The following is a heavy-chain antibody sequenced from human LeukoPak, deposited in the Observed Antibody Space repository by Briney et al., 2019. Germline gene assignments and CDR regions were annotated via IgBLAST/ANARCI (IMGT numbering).Heavy chain of an antibody. V-gene: IGHV1-69*01. D-gene: IGHD4-17*01. CDR1: GGTFSSYA. CDR3: ARDVHGDYEGGDY. J-gene: IGHJ4*02. CDR2: IIPIFGTA. Sequence: ASVKLSCKASGGTFSSYAISWVRQAPGQGLEWMGGIIPIFGTANYAQKFQGRVTITADESTSTAYMELSSLRSEDTAVYYCARDVHGDYEGGDYWGQGTLVTVSS.